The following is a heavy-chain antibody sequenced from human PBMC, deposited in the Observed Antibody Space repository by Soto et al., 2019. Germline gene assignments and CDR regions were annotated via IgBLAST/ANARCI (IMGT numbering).Heavy chain of an antibody. CDR3: AKAPGRLITMVRTPGWYFDL. Sequence: EVQLLESGGGLVQPGGSLRLSCAASGFTFSSYAMSWVRQAPGKGLEWVSAISGSGGSTYYADSVKGRFTISRDNSKNTLYLQMNSLRAEDTAVYYCAKAPGRLITMVRTPGWYFDLWGRGTLVTVSS. J-gene: IGHJ2*01. CDR2: ISGSGGST. CDR1: GFTFSSYA. V-gene: IGHV3-23*01. D-gene: IGHD3-10*01.